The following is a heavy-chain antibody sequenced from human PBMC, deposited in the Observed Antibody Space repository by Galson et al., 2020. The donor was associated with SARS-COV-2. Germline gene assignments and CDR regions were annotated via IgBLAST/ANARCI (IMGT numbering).Heavy chain of an antibody. CDR2: VYGGDSDA. CDR1: ENTFATSW. J-gene: IGHJ4*02. V-gene: IGHV5-51*01. CDR3: ARLSIVRPIKQGGNYFFDY. Sequence: HGESLKISCGVSENTFATSWIAWVRRMPGKGLEWMGIVYGGDSDAKYSPSFEGQVTISADKSISTAYLQWSSLKASDTAIYYCARLSIVRPIKQGGNYFFDYWGQGTLVTVSS. D-gene: IGHD1-26*01.